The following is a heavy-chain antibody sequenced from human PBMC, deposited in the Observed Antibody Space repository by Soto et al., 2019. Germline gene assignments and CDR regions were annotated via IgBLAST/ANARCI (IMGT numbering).Heavy chain of an antibody. CDR3: ARAIDYDILTGYPAPPDY. CDR1: GFTFSSYA. J-gene: IGHJ4*02. CDR2: ISYDGSNK. Sequence: PGASLRLSCAASGFTFSSYAMHWVRQAPGKGLEWVAVISYDGSNKYYADSVKGRFTISRDNSKNTLYLQMNSLRAEDTAVYYCARAIDYDILTGYPAPPDYWGQGT. V-gene: IGHV3-30-3*01. D-gene: IGHD3-9*01.